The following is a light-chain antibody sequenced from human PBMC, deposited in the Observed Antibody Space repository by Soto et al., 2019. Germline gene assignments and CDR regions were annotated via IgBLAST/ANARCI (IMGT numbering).Light chain of an antibody. CDR3: AAWDDSLSGRF. V-gene: IGLV1-47*02. CDR2: GNN. CDR1: SSNIGSNY. J-gene: IGLJ2*01. Sequence: QSVLTQPPSVSGPPGQRVTISCSGSSSNIGSNYVFWYQHLPGTAPKLLIYGNNQRPSGVPDRFSGAKSGTSASLAISGLRSEDEADYYCAAWDDSLSGRFFGGGTKLTVL.